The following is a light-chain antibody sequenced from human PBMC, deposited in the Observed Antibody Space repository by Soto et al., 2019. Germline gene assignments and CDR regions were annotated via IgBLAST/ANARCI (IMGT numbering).Light chain of an antibody. Sequence: GDRVAIPCRASHGIGSGLAWYQQKPGPAPQLLIPDVSSLESGAPSRFSGSGSGTAFTLTIRRLQPDASATFYRQQCNSFWTFGQGTKVDIK. CDR2: DVS. CDR1: HGIGSG. V-gene: IGKV1-5*01. J-gene: IGKJ1*01. CDR3: QQCNSFWT.